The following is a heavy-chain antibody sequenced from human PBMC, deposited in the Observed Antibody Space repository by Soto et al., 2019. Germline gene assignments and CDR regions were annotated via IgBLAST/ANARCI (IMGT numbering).Heavy chain of an antibody. Sequence: QVQLVQSGGEVKKPGASVKVSCKASGYTFINHGISWVRQAPGQGLEWMGWISGHNGKTNYAQKFQGRVTMTTDTSTSRDFMELRSLISDDTAVYYCTRDSYPRAYFFDYWGQGTLVSVSS. V-gene: IGHV1-18*04. CDR3: TRDSYPRAYFFDY. J-gene: IGHJ4*02. CDR2: ISGHNGKT. D-gene: IGHD3-10*01. CDR1: GYTFINHG.